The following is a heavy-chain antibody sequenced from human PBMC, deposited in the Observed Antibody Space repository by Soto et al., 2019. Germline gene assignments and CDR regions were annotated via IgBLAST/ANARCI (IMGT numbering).Heavy chain of an antibody. CDR2: IHYSGST. CDR1: GVSISSNY. Sequence: ASETLSLTCIVSGVSISSNYWSWIRQPPGQRLEWIGYIHYSGSTNFNPSLKNRVVMSVDTSKNQFSLRLSSVTAADTAVYYCARSYPNTIFGVVPSRGLDVWGQGATVTVSS. D-gene: IGHD3-3*01. CDR3: ARSYPNTIFGVVPSRGLDV. V-gene: IGHV4-59*01. J-gene: IGHJ6*02.